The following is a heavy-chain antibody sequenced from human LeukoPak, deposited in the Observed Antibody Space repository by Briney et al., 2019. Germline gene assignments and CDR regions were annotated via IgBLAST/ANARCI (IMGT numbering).Heavy chain of an antibody. Sequence: GGSLRLSCAASGFTFSSYEMNWVCPAPGKGLEWVSYISSSGSTIYYADSVKGRFTISRENAKNSLYLQMNSLRAEDTAVYYCARDPRRSYYFDYWGQGTLVTVSS. D-gene: IGHD1-26*01. CDR3: ARDPRRSYYFDY. CDR2: ISSSGSTI. CDR1: GFTFSSYE. J-gene: IGHJ4*02. V-gene: IGHV3-48*03.